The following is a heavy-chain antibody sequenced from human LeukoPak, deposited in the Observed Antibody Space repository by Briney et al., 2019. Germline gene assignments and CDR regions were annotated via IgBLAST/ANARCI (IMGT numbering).Heavy chain of an antibody. Sequence: PGGSLRLSCAASGFTFSSYAMSWVRQAPGKGLEWVSAISGSGGSTYYADSVKGRFTISRDNSKNTLYLQMNSLRAEDTAVYYCARANYDFWSGYMDPRNNDPSWFDPWGQGTLVTVSS. D-gene: IGHD3-3*01. CDR3: ARANYDFWSGYMDPRNNDPSWFDP. V-gene: IGHV3-23*01. CDR1: GFTFSSYA. CDR2: ISGSGGST. J-gene: IGHJ5*02.